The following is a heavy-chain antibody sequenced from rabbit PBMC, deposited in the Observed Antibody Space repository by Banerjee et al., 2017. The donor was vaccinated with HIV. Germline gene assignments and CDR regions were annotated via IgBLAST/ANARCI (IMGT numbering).Heavy chain of an antibody. CDR1: GFSFSSGHD. CDR2: IDDGDGST. Sequence: QQQLEESGGGLVKPEGSLTLTCKASGFSFSSGHDMCWVRQAPGKGLELIACIDDGDGSTWYASWGNGRFTISRSTSLNTVDLQMTSLTAADTATYFCARGDADYAWGINLWGQGTLVTVS. V-gene: IGHV1S43*01. J-gene: IGHJ4*01. CDR3: ARGDADYAWGINL. D-gene: IGHD6-1*01.